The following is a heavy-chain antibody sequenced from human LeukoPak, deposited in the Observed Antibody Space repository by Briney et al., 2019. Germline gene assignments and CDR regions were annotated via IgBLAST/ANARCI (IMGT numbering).Heavy chain of an antibody. V-gene: IGHV3-53*01. CDR1: GFTVSSNY. D-gene: IGHD5-18*01. Sequence: GGSLRLSCAASGFTVSSNYMSWVRQAPGKGLEWVSVIYSGGSTYYADSVKGRFTISRDNSKNTLYLQMNSLRAEDTAVYYCARAFGPSPKYSYGTYYYYYGMDVWGQGTTATVSS. CDR2: IYSGGST. CDR3: ARAFGPSPKYSYGTYYYYYGMDV. J-gene: IGHJ6*02.